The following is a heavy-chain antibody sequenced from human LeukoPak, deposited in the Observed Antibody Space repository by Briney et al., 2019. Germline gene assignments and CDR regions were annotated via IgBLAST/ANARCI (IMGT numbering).Heavy chain of an antibody. CDR3: ASARDGYNYY. Sequence: SGTLALTCAVSGASISSYYWSWIRQPPGKGLEWIGYINYSGSTNYNPSLKSRVTISVDTSKNQFSLKLSSVTAADTAIYYCASARDGYNYYWGQGTLVTVSS. J-gene: IGHJ4*02. CDR2: INYSGST. CDR1: GASISSYY. D-gene: IGHD5-24*01. V-gene: IGHV4-59*12.